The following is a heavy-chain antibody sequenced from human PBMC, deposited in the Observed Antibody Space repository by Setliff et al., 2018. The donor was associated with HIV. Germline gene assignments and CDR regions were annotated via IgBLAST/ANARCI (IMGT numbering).Heavy chain of an antibody. J-gene: IGHJ4*02. Sequence: SETLSLTCTVSHYSISSEYYWGWFRQPPGKGLEYIGSIYQSGSTYYSPSLKSRISMSIDRSKDQFSLRLKSVTAAGTAVYYCAREIPYSFGYYFAYWGQGTLVTVSS. V-gene: IGHV4-38-2*02. CDR3: AREIPYSFGYYFAY. CDR2: IYQSGST. D-gene: IGHD5-18*01. CDR1: HYSISSEYY.